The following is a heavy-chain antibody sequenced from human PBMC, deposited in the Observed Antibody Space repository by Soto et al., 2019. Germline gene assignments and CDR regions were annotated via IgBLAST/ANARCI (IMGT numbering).Heavy chain of an antibody. CDR2: IIPILGIA. CDR1: GGTFSSYT. V-gene: IGHV1-69*02. Sequence: QVQLVQSGAEVKKPGSSVKVSCKASGGTFSSYTISWVRQAPGQGLEWMGRIIPILGIANYAKKFQGRVTITADKSTSTAYMELSSLRSEDTAVYYCARDEVATLDYWGQGTLVTVSS. J-gene: IGHJ4*02. D-gene: IGHD5-12*01. CDR3: ARDEVATLDY.